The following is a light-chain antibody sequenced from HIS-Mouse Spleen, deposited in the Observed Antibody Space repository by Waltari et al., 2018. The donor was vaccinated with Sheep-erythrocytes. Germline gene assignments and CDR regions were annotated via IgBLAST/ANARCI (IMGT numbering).Light chain of an antibody. V-gene: IGLV3-1*01. J-gene: IGLJ2*01. CDR2: QDS. CDR3: QAWDSSTAV. CDR1: KLGDKY. Sequence: SYELTQPPSVSVSPGQTASITCSGDKLGDKYAYWYQQKQGQSPVLVIYQDSKRPSGVPERFSGSNSGNTATLTLSGTQAMDEADYYCQAWDSSTAVFGGGTKLTVL.